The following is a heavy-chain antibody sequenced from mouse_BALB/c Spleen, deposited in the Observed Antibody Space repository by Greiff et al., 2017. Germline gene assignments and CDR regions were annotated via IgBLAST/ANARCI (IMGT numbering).Heavy chain of an antibody. Sequence: VQGVESGPGLVQPSQSLSITCTVSGFSLTSYGVHWVRQSPGKGLEWLGVIWSGGSTDYNAAFISRLSISKDNSKSQVFFKMNSLQANDTAIYYCARKGSYYGSSSLGYFDVWGAGTTVTVSS. D-gene: IGHD1-1*01. V-gene: IGHV2-2*02. CDR3: ARKGSYYGSSSLGYFDV. CDR2: IWSGGST. J-gene: IGHJ1*01. CDR1: GFSLTSYG.